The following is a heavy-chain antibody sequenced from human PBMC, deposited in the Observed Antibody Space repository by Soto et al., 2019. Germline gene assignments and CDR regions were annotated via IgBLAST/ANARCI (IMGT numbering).Heavy chain of an antibody. D-gene: IGHD3-16*01. CDR3: AMVDVYVTPSPQDV. V-gene: IGHV1-18*01. CDR1: GYTFTRYG. J-gene: IGHJ6*02. Sequence: QVQLVQSGAEVKNPGASVKVSCKASGYTFTRYGIGWARQAPGQGLAWMGWINTYNGNTNYAQYVQGRVTLTTDTSTSTAYMELRSLRSNDTAIYYCAMVDVYVTPSPQDVWGQGTTVIVSS. CDR2: INTYNGNT.